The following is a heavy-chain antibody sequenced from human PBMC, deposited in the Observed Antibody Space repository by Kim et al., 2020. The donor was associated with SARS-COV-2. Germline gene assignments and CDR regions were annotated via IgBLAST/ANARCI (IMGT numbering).Heavy chain of an antibody. Sequence: GGSLRLSCAASGFTFSSYGMHWVRQAPGKGLEWVAVISYDGSNKYYADSVKGRFTISRDNSKNTLYLQMNSLRAEDTAVYYCARSFRRGEYSSSWYVLHYGMDVWGQGTTVTVSS. CDR1: GFTFSSYG. J-gene: IGHJ6*02. CDR3: ARSFRRGEYSSSWYVLHYGMDV. CDR2: ISYDGSNK. D-gene: IGHD6-13*01. V-gene: IGHV3-33*05.